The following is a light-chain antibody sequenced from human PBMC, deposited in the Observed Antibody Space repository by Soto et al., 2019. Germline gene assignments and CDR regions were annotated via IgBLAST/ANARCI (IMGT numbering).Light chain of an antibody. CDR3: AAWDASLSGWV. J-gene: IGLJ3*02. CDR2: GSY. Sequence: QPVLTQPPSVSGAPGQRVTISCTGSSSNIGAGSDVHWYQQVPGTAPKLLVYGSYNRPSGVPDRFSGAKSGTSASLAISGLRPEDEADYFCAAWDASLSGWVFGGGTKLTVL. CDR1: SSNIGAGSD. V-gene: IGLV1-40*01.